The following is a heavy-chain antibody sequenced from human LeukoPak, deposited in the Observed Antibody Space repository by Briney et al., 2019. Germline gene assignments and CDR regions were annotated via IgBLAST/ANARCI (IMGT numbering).Heavy chain of an antibody. CDR2: IYYSGST. Sequence: SETLSLTCTVSGGSISSSSYYWGWIRQPPGKGLEWIGSIYYSGSTYYNPSLKSRVTISVDTSKNQFSLKLSSVTAADTAVYYCARQPRVDFGSGYYNNWFDPWGQGTLVTVSS. D-gene: IGHD3-3*01. CDR3: ARQPRVDFGSGYYNNWFDP. V-gene: IGHV4-39*01. CDR1: GGSISSSSYY. J-gene: IGHJ5*02.